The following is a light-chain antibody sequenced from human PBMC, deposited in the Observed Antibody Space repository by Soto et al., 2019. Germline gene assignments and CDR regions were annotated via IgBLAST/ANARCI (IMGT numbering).Light chain of an antibody. CDR1: QSVSSSY. V-gene: IGKV3-20*01. CDR3: QQYGSS. Sequence: EIVLTQSPGTLSLSPGERATLSCRASQSVSSSYLAWYQQKPGQAPRHLIYGASNRATGIPDRFSGSGSGTDFTLTISRLEPEDFAVYYCQQYGSSFGPGTKVDIK. J-gene: IGKJ3*01. CDR2: GAS.